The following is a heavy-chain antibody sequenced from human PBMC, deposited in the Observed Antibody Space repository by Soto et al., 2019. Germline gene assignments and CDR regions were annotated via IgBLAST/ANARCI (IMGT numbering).Heavy chain of an antibody. CDR1: GFTVSSHY. J-gene: IGHJ4*02. CDR2: IYSGGST. V-gene: IGHV3-66*01. D-gene: IGHD3-16*01. CDR3: ASSQRGGLDY. Sequence: GGSLRLSCAASGFTVSSHYMAWVRQAPGKGLEWVSVIYSGGSTYYADSVKGRFTISRDTSKNTVYLQMNSLRAEDTAVYYCASSQRGGLDYWGQGSLVTVSS.